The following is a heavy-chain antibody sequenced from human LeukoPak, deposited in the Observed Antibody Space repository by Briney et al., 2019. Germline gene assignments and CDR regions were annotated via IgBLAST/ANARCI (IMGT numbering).Heavy chain of an antibody. CDR1: GGSISSGGYY. V-gene: IGHV4-30-2*01. D-gene: IGHD6-19*01. CDR2: IYHSGST. CDR3: ARDLRSGWSGGNWYFDL. J-gene: IGHJ2*01. Sequence: NPSETLSLTCTVSGGSISSGGYYWSWIRQPPGKGLEWIGYIYHSGSTYYNPSLKSRVTISVDTSKNQFSLKLSSVTAADTAVYYCARDLRSGWSGGNWYFDLWGRGTLVTVSS.